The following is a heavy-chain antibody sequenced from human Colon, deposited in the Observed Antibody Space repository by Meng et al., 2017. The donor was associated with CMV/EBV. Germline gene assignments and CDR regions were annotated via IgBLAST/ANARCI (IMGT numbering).Heavy chain of an antibody. CDR2: ISASATGS. J-gene: IGHJ4*02. D-gene: IGHD3-10*01. Sequence: SRFNFSVYAMAWVRQAPGRGLEWVSGISASATGSYHADSVKGRFAISRDNSKNALYLEMNSLRAEDTAIYFCAKASFYYASGSSFDFWGQGTVVTVSS. CDR3: AKASFYYASGSSFDF. V-gene: IGHV3-23*01. CDR1: RFNFSVYA.